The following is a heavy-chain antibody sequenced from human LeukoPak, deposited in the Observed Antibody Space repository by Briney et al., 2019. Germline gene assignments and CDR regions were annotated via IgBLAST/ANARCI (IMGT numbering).Heavy chain of an antibody. CDR2: ISAYNGNT. CDR3: ARFRYSSSWYYYYGMDV. J-gene: IGHJ6*02. V-gene: IGHV1-18*01. Sequence: ASVKVSCKASGYTFTSYGISWVRQAPGQGLEWMGWISAYNGNTNYAQKLQGRVTMTTDTSTSTAYMELRNLRSDDTAVYYCARFRYSSSWYYYYGMDVWGQGTTVTVSS. CDR1: GYTFTSYG. D-gene: IGHD6-13*01.